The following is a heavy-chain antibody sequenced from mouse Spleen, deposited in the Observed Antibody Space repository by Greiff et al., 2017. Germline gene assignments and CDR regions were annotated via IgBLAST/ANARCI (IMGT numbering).Heavy chain of an antibody. CDR2: INPSTGGT. CDR1: GYSFTGYY. J-gene: IGHJ4*01. CDR3: ARGYSTMDPYAMDY. Sequence: VQLQQSGPELVKPGASVKISCKASGYSFTGYYMNWVKQSPEKSLEWIGEINPSTGGTTYNQKFKAKATLTVDKSSCTAYMQLKSLTSEDSAVYYCARGYSTMDPYAMDYWGQGTSVTVSS. D-gene: IGHD2-1*01. V-gene: IGHV1-42*01.